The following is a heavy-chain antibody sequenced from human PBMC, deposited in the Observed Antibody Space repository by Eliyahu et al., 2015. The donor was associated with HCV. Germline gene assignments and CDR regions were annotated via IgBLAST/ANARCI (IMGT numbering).Heavy chain of an antibody. CDR2: INHNGGA. CDR1: GGPLXDKS. J-gene: IGHJ6*02. CDR3: ARRSVVYGLDV. Sequence: QVQLRQWGAGPLKPSETLSLTCAVFGGPLXDKSWAWIRQPPRGGLEWIGDINHNGGAAYNPTFRRRLSLSIDTSRSQFSLKLTSVSVADTAIYYCARRSVVYGLDVWGQGTAVSVS. V-gene: IGHV4-34*02.